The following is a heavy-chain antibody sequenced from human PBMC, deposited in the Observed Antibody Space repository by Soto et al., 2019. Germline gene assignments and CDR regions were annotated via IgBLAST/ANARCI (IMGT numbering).Heavy chain of an antibody. V-gene: IGHV3-23*01. CDR2: ISGSGGST. CDR3: AKDGYYDFWSGYYPRHYYYGMDV. J-gene: IGHJ6*02. CDR1: GFTFSSYA. D-gene: IGHD3-3*01. Sequence: PVGSLRLSCAASGFTFSSYAMSWVRQAPGKGLEWVSAISGSGGSTYYADSVKGRFTISRDNSKNTLYLQMNSLRAEDTAVYYCAKDGYYDFWSGYYPRHYYYGMDVWGQGTTVTVS.